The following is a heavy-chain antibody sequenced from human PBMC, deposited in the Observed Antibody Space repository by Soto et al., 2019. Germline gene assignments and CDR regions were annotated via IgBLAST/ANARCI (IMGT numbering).Heavy chain of an antibody. V-gene: IGHV3-23*01. CDR3: AKDPDEYYYDSSGYLYYFDY. J-gene: IGHJ4*02. D-gene: IGHD3-22*01. CDR1: GFTFSSYA. CDR2: ISGSGGST. Sequence: GGSLRLSCAASGFTFSSYAMSWVRQAPGKGLEWVSAISGSGGSTYYADSVKGRFTISRDNSKNTLYLQMNSLRAEDTAVYYCAKDPDEYYYDSSGYLYYFDYWGQGTLVTVS.